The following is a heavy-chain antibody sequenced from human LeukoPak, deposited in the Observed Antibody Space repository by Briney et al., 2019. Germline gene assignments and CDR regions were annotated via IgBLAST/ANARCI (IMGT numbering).Heavy chain of an antibody. D-gene: IGHD3-9*01. Sequence: ASVKVSCKASGYTLTSYDINWVRQATGQGLEWMGWMNPNSGNTGYAQKFQGRVTMTRNTSISTAYMELSSPRSEDTAVYYCATRRGFDWYSYWGQGTLVTVSS. CDR2: MNPNSGNT. J-gene: IGHJ4*02. CDR1: GYTLTSYD. CDR3: ATRRGFDWYSY. V-gene: IGHV1-8*01.